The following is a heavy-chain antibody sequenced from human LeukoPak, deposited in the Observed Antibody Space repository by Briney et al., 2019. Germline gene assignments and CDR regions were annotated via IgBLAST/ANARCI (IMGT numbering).Heavy chain of an antibody. J-gene: IGHJ4*02. CDR3: AKDGSGRYSGYDLGY. Sequence: GGSLRLSCAASGFTFSSYGMHWVRQAPGKVLEWVAFIRYDGSNKYYADSVKGRFTISRDNSKNTLYLQMNSLRAEDTAVYDCAKDGSGRYSGYDLGYWGQGTLVTVSS. V-gene: IGHV3-30*02. CDR1: GFTFSSYG. D-gene: IGHD5-12*01. CDR2: IRYDGSNK.